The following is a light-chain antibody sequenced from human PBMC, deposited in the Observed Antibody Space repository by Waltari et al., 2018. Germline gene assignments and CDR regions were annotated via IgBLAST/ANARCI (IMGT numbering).Light chain of an antibody. CDR1: HSISSW. CDR2: KAS. V-gene: IGKV1-5*03. CDR3: QQYNSYLWT. Sequence: DIQMTQSPSTLSASVGDRVTITCRASHSISSWLAWYQQKPGKTPKLLIYKASSLESGVPSRFSGSGSGTEFTLSISSLQPADFATYYCQQYNSYLWTFGQGTKVEIK. J-gene: IGKJ1*01.